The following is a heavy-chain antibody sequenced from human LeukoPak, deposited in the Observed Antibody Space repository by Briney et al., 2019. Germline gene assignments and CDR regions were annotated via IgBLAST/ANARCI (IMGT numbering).Heavy chain of an antibody. CDR3: ARTVDWFDP. D-gene: IGHD4-23*01. CDR2: IYYSGST. Sequence: SETLSLTCTVSGGSISSYYWSWIRQPPGKGLEWIGYIYYSGSTNYNPSLKSRVTISVDKSKNQFSLKLSSVTAADTAVYYCARTVDWFDPWGQGTLVTVSS. V-gene: IGHV4-59*12. J-gene: IGHJ5*02. CDR1: GGSISSYY.